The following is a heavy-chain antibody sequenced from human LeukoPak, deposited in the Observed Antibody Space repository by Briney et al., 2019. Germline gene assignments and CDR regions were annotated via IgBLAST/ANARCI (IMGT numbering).Heavy chain of an antibody. D-gene: IGHD6-19*01. J-gene: IGHJ4*02. CDR3: ARDSSGSGWYLIDQ. V-gene: IGHV4-4*07. Sequence: SETLSLTCTVSGGSISNYYWSWIRQPAGKGLEWVGRFYTSGSTLYNPSLKSRVTISIDKSKNQSSLKLTSVTAADTAVYYCARDSSGSGWYLIDQWGQGTLVTVSS. CDR2: FYTSGST. CDR1: GGSISNYY.